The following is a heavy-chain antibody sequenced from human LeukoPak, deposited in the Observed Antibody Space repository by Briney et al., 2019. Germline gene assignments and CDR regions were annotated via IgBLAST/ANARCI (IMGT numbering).Heavy chain of an antibody. CDR2: INPSGGST. CDR1: AYTFTSYY. CDR3: ASGSPTVGDAFDI. J-gene: IGHJ3*02. D-gene: IGHD4-23*01. V-gene: IGHV1-2*04. Sequence: ASVKVSCKASAYTFTSYYMHWVRQAPGQGLEWMGIINPSGGSTNYAQKFQGWVTMTRDTSISTAYMELSRLRSDDTAVYYCASGSPTVGDAFDIWGQGTMVTVSS.